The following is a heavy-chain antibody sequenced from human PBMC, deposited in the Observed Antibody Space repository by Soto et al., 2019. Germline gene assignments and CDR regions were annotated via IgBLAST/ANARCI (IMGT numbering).Heavy chain of an antibody. CDR1: GYSISSGYY. D-gene: IGHD3-16*01. Sequence: KLWGTLSLTYAFSGYSISSGYYWGGSRERPVRGLGWSGSIYHSGSTYYNPPLKSRVTISVDTSKNQFSLKMSSVTAADTAVYYCARGGNYYYGMDVWGQGTTVT. J-gene: IGHJ6*02. V-gene: IGHV4-38-2*01. CDR3: ARGGNYYYGMDV. CDR2: IYHSGST.